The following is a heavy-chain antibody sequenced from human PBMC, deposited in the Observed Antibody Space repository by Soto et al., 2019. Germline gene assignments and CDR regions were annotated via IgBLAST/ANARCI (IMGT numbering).Heavy chain of an antibody. V-gene: IGHV1-2*02. Sequence: GASVKVSCKASGYTFTGYYMHWVRQAPGQGLEWMGWINPNSGGTNYAQKFQGRVTMTTDTSTSTAYMELSSLRSDDTAVYYCARDTVTPDYWGQGTLVTVSS. J-gene: IGHJ4*02. D-gene: IGHD4-17*01. CDR1: GYTFTGYY. CDR3: ARDTVTPDY. CDR2: INPNSGGT.